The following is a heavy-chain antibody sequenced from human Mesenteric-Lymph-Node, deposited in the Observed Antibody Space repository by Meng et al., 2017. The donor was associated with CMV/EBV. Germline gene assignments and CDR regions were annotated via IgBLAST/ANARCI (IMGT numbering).Heavy chain of an antibody. CDR3: ARIGEVSEYAMDV. CDR1: GLAFSGYS. CDR2: ISTSGSHI. Sequence: GESLKISCAASGLAFSGYSMNWVRQAPGKGLEWVSYISTSGSHIYYAESVKGRFTISRDNAKNSLYLQMNSLRVEDTAVYYCARIGEVSEYAMDVWGQGTTVTVSS. D-gene: IGHD3-16*02. J-gene: IGHJ6*02. V-gene: IGHV3-21*05.